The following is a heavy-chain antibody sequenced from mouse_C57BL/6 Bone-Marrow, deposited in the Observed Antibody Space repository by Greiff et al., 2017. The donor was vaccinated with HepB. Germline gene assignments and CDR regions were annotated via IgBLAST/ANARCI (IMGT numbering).Heavy chain of an antibody. V-gene: IGHV5-6*01. D-gene: IGHD1-1*01. Sequence: EVQRVESGGDLVKPGGSLKLSCAASGFTFSSYGMSWVRQTPDKRLEWVATISSGGSYTYYPDSVKGRLTISRDNAKNTLYLQMSSLKSEDTAMYYCARLSHYYGSSYYAMDYWGQGTSVTVSS. CDR1: GFTFSSYG. CDR3: ARLSHYYGSSYYAMDY. J-gene: IGHJ4*01. CDR2: ISSGGSYT.